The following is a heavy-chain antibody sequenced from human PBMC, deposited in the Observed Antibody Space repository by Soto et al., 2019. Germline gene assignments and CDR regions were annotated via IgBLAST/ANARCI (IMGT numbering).Heavy chain of an antibody. Sequence: QVQLVQSGAEVKKPESSVKVSCKASGGTFSSYAISWVRQAPGQGLEWMGWINPNSGGTNYAQKFQGRVTMTRDTSISTAYMELSRLRSDDTAVYYCARDVGSSSWYYFDYWGQGTLVTVSS. CDR1: GGTFSSYA. CDR3: ARDVGSSSWYYFDY. J-gene: IGHJ4*02. V-gene: IGHV1-2*02. D-gene: IGHD6-13*01. CDR2: INPNSGGT.